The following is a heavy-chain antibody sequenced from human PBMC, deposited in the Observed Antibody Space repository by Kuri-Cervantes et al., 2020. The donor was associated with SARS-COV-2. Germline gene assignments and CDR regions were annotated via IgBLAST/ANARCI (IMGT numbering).Heavy chain of an antibody. D-gene: IGHD3-10*01. J-gene: IGHJ4*02. CDR3: ARDRGFGSIDY. V-gene: IGHV1-18*01. Sequence: ASVKVSCKASGYTFTSYDINWVRQATGQGLEWMGWISAYNGNTNYAQKLQGRVTMTTDTPTSTAYMELRSLRSDDTAVYYCARDRGFGSIDYWGQGTLVTVSS. CDR2: ISAYNGNT. CDR1: GYTFTSYD.